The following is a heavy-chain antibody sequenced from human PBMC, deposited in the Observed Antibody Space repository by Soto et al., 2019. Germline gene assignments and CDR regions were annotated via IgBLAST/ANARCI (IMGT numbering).Heavy chain of an antibody. CDR3: ARLEVYYHMDV. Sequence: GSGYGYTSVCARSLRQMPGKGLEWMGRIDPSDSYTNYSPSFQGHVTISADRSISTAYLQWSGLKASDTAMYYCARLEVYYHMDVWGQGTTVTVS. CDR1: GYGYTSVC. J-gene: IGHJ6*02. V-gene: IGHV5-10-1*01. CDR2: IDPSDSYT.